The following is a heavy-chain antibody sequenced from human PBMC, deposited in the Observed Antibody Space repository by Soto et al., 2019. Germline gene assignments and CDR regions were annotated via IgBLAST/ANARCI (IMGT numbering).Heavy chain of an antibody. Sequence: GGSLSLSCAASGFTFSSYWMSWVRQAPGKGLEGVANIKQDGSEKYYVDSVKGRFTISRDNAKNSLYLQMNSLRAEDTAVYYWARYDFGSYYGMDVWGQGTTVTVSS. V-gene: IGHV3-7*01. J-gene: IGHJ6*02. CDR3: ARYDFGSYYGMDV. CDR2: IKQDGSEK. CDR1: GFTFSSYW. D-gene: IGHD3-16*01.